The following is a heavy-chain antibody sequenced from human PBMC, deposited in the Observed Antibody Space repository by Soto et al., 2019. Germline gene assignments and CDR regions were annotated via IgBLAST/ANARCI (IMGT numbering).Heavy chain of an antibody. D-gene: IGHD3-9*01. CDR3: ARRAGDYGPYGMDV. CDR1: GSSISSGDYY. CDR2: NDYSGST. J-gene: IGHJ6*02. Sequence: QVQLQESGPGLVKPSQTLSLTCTVSGSSISSGDYYWSWIRQPPGKGLEWIGYNDYSGSTYYNPSLKSRLTLSIDTSKNQFSLKVNSVTAADTAVYYCARRAGDYGPYGMDVWGQGTTVTVSS. V-gene: IGHV4-30-4*01.